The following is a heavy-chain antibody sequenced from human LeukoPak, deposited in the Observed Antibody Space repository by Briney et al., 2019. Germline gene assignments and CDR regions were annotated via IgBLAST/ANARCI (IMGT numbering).Heavy chain of an antibody. CDR1: GGSISSYY. J-gene: IGHJ5*02. V-gene: IGHV4-4*07. Sequence: PSETLSLTCTVSGGSISSYYWSWIRQPAEKGLEWIGRIYTSGSTNYNPSLKSRVTTSVDTSKNQFSLKLSSVTAADTAVYYCARSRIWFGELYGFDPWGQGTLVTVSS. CDR2: IYTSGST. CDR3: ARSRIWFGELYGFDP. D-gene: IGHD3-10*01.